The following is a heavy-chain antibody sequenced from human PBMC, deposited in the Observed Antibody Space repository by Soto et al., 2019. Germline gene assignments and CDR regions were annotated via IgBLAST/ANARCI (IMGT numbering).Heavy chain of an antibody. CDR3: ARAPPLKYTYGLRGAFDI. CDR1: GGSISSGDYY. CDR2: TYYSGST. V-gene: IGHV4-30-4*01. J-gene: IGHJ3*02. Sequence: SETLSLTCTVSGGSISSGDYYWSWIRQPPGKGLEWIGYTYYSGSTYYNPSLKSRVTISVDTSKNQFSLKLSSVTAADTAVYYCARAPPLKYTYGLRGAFDIWGQGTIVTVSS. D-gene: IGHD5-18*01.